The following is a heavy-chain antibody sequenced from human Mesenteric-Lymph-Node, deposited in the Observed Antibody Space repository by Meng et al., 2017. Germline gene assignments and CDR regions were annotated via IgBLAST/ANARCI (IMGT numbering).Heavy chain of an antibody. Sequence: GSLRLSCTVSGVSISSSSYYWGWIRQPPGKGLEWIGSIYYSGSTYYNPSLKSRVTISVDTSKNQFSLKLSSVTAADTAVYYCARVLGSVSARSGPLDYWGQGTLVTVSS. CDR2: IYYSGST. D-gene: IGHD6-19*01. J-gene: IGHJ4*02. CDR1: GVSISSSSYY. CDR3: ARVLGSVSARSGPLDY. V-gene: IGHV4-39*07.